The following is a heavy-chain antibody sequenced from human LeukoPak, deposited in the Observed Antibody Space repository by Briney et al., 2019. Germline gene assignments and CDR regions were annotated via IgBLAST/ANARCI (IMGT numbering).Heavy chain of an antibody. J-gene: IGHJ4*02. V-gene: IGHV3-23*01. CDR1: GFTFSDYV. CDR2: TTTDGDIT. CDR3: ARSLGCSSSSCYMDY. Sequence: GGSLRLSCAASGFTFSDYVMSWVRQAPGKGLDWVSATTTDGDITYYADSAKGRFTISRDNTKKSLYLQMNSLRAEDTAVYYCARSLGCSSSSCYMDYWGQGTLVTVSS. D-gene: IGHD2-2*02.